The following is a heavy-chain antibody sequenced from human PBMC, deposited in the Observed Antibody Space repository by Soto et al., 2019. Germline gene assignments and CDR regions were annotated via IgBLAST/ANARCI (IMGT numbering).Heavy chain of an antibody. CDR3: ARGAVAGPQYFQH. D-gene: IGHD6-19*01. CDR2: ISRSSSYI. J-gene: IGHJ1*01. Sequence: EVQLVESGGGLVKPGGSLRLSCAASGFTFSSYSMNWVRQAPGKGLEWVSSISRSSSYIYYADSVKGRFTISRDNAKNSLYLQMNSLRAEDTAVYYCARGAVAGPQYFQHWGQGTLVTVSS. CDR1: GFTFSSYS. V-gene: IGHV3-21*01.